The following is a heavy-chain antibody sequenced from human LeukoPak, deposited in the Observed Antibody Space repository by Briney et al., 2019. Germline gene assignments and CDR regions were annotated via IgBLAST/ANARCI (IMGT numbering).Heavy chain of an antibody. V-gene: IGHV4-38-2*01. CDR3: ARGVYCSGGSCYLLDY. CDR2: IYHSGST. J-gene: IGHJ4*02. CDR1: GYSISSGYY. Sequence: SETLSLTCAVSGYSISSGYYWGWIRQPPGQGLEWIGSIYHSGSTYYNPSLKSRVTISVDTSKNQFSLKLSSVTAADTAVYYCARGVYCSGGSCYLLDYWGQGTLVTVSS. D-gene: IGHD2-15*01.